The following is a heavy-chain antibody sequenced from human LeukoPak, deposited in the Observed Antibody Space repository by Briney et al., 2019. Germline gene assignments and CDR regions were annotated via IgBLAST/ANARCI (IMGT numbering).Heavy chain of an antibody. Sequence: SETLSLTCTVSGGSISSGGYYWSWIRQHPGKGLEWIGYIYYSGSTYYNPSLKSRVTMSVDTSKNQFSLKLSSVTAADTAVYYCARVTTAWAPLERWGQGTLVTVSS. CDR3: ARVTTAWAPLER. CDR2: IYYSGST. D-gene: IGHD1-1*01. V-gene: IGHV4-30-4*08. CDR1: GGSISSGGYY. J-gene: IGHJ4*02.